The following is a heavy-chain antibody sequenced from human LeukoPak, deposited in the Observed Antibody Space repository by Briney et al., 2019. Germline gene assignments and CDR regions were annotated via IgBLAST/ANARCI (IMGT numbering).Heavy chain of an antibody. V-gene: IGHV1-2*02. J-gene: IGHJ6*03. Sequence: ASVKVSCKASGCTFTGYYMHWVRQAPGQGLEWMGWINPNSGGTNYAQKFQGRVTMTRDTSISTAYMELSRLRSDDTAVFYCARGAYYYDSSGYYYYYMDVWGKGTTVTVSS. CDR3: ARGAYYYDSSGYYYYYMDV. D-gene: IGHD3-22*01. CDR2: INPNSGGT. CDR1: GCTFTGYY.